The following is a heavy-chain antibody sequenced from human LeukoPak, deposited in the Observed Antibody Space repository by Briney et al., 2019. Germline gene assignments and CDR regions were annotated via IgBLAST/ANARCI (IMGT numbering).Heavy chain of an antibody. CDR1: GFTFSDNY. Sequence: GGSLRLSCAASGFTFSDNYMSWVRQAPGKGLEWVSILYSGDNTYYADSVKGRFTISRDTSKNTLYLQMNSLRAEDTAVYYCVRDWGFHIWGQGTMVTVSS. CDR3: VRDWGFHI. J-gene: IGHJ3*02. V-gene: IGHV3-53*01. CDR2: LYSGDNT. D-gene: IGHD3-16*01.